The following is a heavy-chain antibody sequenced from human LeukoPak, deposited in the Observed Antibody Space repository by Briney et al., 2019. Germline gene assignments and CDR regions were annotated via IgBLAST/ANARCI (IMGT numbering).Heavy chain of an antibody. Sequence: PGGSLRPSCAASGFTFSSYWMSWVRQAPGKGLEWVANIKQDGSEKYYVDSVKGRFTISRDNAKNSLYLQMNSLRAEDTAVYYCARESSGQEYYFDYWGQGTLVTVSS. J-gene: IGHJ4*02. CDR1: GFTFSSYW. CDR2: IKQDGSEK. D-gene: IGHD3-22*01. CDR3: ARESSGQEYYFDY. V-gene: IGHV3-7*01.